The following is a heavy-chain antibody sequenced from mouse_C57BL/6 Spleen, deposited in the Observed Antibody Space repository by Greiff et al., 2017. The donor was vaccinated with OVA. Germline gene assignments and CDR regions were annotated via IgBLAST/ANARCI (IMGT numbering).Heavy chain of an antibody. CDR2: IYPGSGST. V-gene: IGHV1-55*01. D-gene: IGHD2-10*02. Sequence: QAQLQQSGAELVKPGASVKMSCKASGYTFTSYWITWVKQRPGQGLEWIGDIYPGSGSTNYNEKFQSKATLTVDTSSSTAYMQLSSLTSEDSAVEYCARGYGEGVWFAYGGQGTLVTVSA. J-gene: IGHJ3*01. CDR1: GYTFTSYW. CDR3: ARGYGEGVWFAY.